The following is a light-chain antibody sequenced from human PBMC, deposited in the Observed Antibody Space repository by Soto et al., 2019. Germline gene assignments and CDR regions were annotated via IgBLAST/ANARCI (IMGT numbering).Light chain of an antibody. CDR2: EVT. CDR3: SSYTSSSTPYVV. Sequence: QSALTQPASVSGSPGQSITISCTGNSSDVGGYNYVSWYRQHPGKAPKLMIYEVTNRPSGVSNRFSGSKSGNTASLTISGLQAEDEADYYCSSYTSSSTPYVVFGGGTQLTVL. V-gene: IGLV2-14*01. J-gene: IGLJ2*01. CDR1: SSDVGGYNY.